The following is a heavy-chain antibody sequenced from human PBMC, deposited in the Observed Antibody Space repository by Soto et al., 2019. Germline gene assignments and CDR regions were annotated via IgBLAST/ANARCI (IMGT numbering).Heavy chain of an antibody. CDR2: IYTSGST. D-gene: IGHD6-25*01. V-gene: IGHV4-4*07. Sequence: QVQLQESGPGLVKPSETLSLTCTVSGGSISSYYWSWIRQPAGKGLEWIGRIYTSGSTNYNPSLKSRVTMSVDTSKNQFSLKLSSVTAADTAVYYCARSGQRGRPYYYYGMEVWGQGTTVTVSS. CDR1: GGSISSYY. CDR3: ARSGQRGRPYYYYGMEV. J-gene: IGHJ6*02.